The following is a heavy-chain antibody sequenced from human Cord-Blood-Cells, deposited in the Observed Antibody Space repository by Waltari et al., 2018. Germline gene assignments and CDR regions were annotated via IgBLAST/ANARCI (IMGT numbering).Heavy chain of an antibody. CDR3: ARSTYYYGSGSYYDAFDI. Sequence: QVQLQESGPGLVKPSQTLSLTCTVSGGSISSGSYYWRWLRPPAGKGLEWIGYIYTSGSTNYNPSLKSRVTISVDTSKNQFSLKLSSVTAADTAVYYCARSTYYYGSGSYYDAFDIWGQGTMVTVSS. CDR1: GGSISSGSYY. J-gene: IGHJ3*02. CDR2: IYTSGST. D-gene: IGHD3-10*01. V-gene: IGHV4-61*09.